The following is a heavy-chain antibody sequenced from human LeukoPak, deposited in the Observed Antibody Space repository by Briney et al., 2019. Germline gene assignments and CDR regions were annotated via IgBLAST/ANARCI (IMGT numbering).Heavy chain of an antibody. CDR2: ISWNSGSI. CDR3: AKDRWWELRGYFDY. CDR1: GFTFGDYG. D-gene: IGHD1-26*01. Sequence: SLRLSWGASGFTFGDYGLSWVRQAPGKGLEWGSGISWNSGSIGYADSVKGRFTISRDNAENSLYLQMNSLRAEDTALYYCAKDRWWELRGYFDYWGQGTLVTVSS. V-gene: IGHV3-9*01. J-gene: IGHJ4*02.